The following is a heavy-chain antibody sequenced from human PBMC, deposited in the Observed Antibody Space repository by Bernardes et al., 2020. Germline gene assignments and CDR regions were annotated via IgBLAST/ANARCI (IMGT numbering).Heavy chain of an antibody. V-gene: IGHV1-2*04. CDR3: AISRDCGGDCDAFDI. J-gene: IGHJ3*02. CDR2: INPNSGGT. D-gene: IGHD2-21*02. CDR1: GYTFTGYY. Sequence: AAGKGYCKASGYTFTGYYMHWVRQAPGQGLEWMGWINPNSGGTNYAQKFQGWVTMTRDTSISTAYMELSRLRSDDTAVYYCAISRDCGGDCDAFDIWGQGTMVTVSS.